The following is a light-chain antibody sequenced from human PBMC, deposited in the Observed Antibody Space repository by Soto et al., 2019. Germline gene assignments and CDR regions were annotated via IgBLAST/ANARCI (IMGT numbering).Light chain of an antibody. CDR3: QQYDSSPLT. J-gene: IGKJ4*01. CDR2: GAS. Sequence: EIVLTQSPGTLTLSPGERATLSCRASQSVSSSFLAWYQQKPGQAPRLLIYGASSRATGIPDRFSGSGSGTDFTLTTSRLEPEHFAVYYCQQYDSSPLTFGGGTKVEI. V-gene: IGKV3-20*01. CDR1: QSVSSSF.